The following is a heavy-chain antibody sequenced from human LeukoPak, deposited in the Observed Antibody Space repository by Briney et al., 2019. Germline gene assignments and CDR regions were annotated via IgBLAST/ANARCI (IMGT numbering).Heavy chain of an antibody. CDR2: IYYSGST. Sequence: SETLSLTCTVSGGSISSSSYYWGWLRQPPGKGLEWIGSIYYSGSTYYNPSLKSRVTISVDTSKNQFSLKLSSVTAADTAVYYCARHSAYSSSWREDWFDPWGQGTLVTVSS. V-gene: IGHV4-39*01. CDR3: ARHSAYSSSWREDWFDP. D-gene: IGHD6-13*01. J-gene: IGHJ5*02. CDR1: GGSISSSSYY.